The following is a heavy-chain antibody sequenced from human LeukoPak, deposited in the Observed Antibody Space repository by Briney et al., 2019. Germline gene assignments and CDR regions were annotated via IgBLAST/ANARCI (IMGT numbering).Heavy chain of an antibody. CDR1: GFTFSSYW. J-gene: IGHJ4*02. V-gene: IGHV3-7*01. Sequence: GRSLRLSCAASGFTFSSYWMTWVRQAPGKGLEWVANIKQDGSEIYYVDSMKGRFTVSRDNAKNSLYLQMNSLRAEDTALYYCSRVGSTSWYLDYWGQGTLVIVSS. D-gene: IGHD2-2*01. CDR2: IKQDGSEI. CDR3: SRVGSTSWYLDY.